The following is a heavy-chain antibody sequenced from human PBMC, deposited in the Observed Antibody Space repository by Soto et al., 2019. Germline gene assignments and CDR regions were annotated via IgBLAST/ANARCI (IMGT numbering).Heavy chain of an antibody. CDR1: GYTFTSYG. CDR3: ARAVLRYFDLDV. Sequence: PSVKVSCKASGYTFTSYGISWVRQAPGQGLEWMGWISAYNGNTNYAQKLQGRVTMTTDTSTSTAYMELRSLRSDDTAVYYCARAVLRYFDLDVWGQGTTVTVSS. CDR2: ISAYNGNT. J-gene: IGHJ6*02. V-gene: IGHV1-18*04. D-gene: IGHD3-9*01.